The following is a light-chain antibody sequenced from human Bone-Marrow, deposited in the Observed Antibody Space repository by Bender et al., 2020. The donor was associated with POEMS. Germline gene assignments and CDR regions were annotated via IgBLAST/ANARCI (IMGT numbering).Light chain of an antibody. J-gene: IGLJ3*02. Sequence: QSALSQPASVSGSPGQSITISCTGTTSDVGSYNRVSWYQHIPGTAPKLLMYRNDQRPSGVPDRFSGSKSRTSASLAISGLRSEDEADYYCAAWDNSLSGWVFGAGTKLTVL. CDR1: TSDVGSYNR. CDR3: AAWDNSLSGWV. CDR2: RND. V-gene: IGLV1-47*01.